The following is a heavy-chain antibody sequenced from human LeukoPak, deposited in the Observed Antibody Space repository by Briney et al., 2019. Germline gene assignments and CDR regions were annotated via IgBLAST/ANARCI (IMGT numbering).Heavy chain of an antibody. CDR2: ISYDGSNK. J-gene: IGHJ4*02. Sequence: GGSLRLSCAASGFTFSSYAMHWVRQAPGKGLEWVAVISYDGSNKYYADSVKGRFTISRDNSKNTLYLQMNSLRAEDTAVYYCARSLHSSVYYDYWGQGTLVTVSS. D-gene: IGHD3-22*01. CDR3: ARSLHSSVYYDY. CDR1: GFTFSSYA. V-gene: IGHV3-30-3*01.